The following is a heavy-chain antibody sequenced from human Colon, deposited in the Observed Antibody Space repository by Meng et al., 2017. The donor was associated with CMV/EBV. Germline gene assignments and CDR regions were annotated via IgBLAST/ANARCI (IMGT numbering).Heavy chain of an antibody. Sequence: ASLQVSCKASGYTFTSYGISWVRQAPGQGLEWMGWISAYNGNTNYAQKLQGRVTMTTDTSTSTAYMELRSLRSDDTAVYYCARVRGHVEGVGGHYYYDSSGYYYWGQGATVTVSS. J-gene: IGHJ6*02. D-gene: IGHD3-22*01. CDR3: ARVRGHVEGVGGHYYYDSSGYYY. V-gene: IGHV1-18*01. CDR1: GYTFTSYG. CDR2: ISAYNGNT.